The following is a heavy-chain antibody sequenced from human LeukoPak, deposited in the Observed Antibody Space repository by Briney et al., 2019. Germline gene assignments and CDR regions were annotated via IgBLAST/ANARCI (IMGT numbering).Heavy chain of an antibody. CDR2: IWYDGSNK. CDR3: ARVNSGGMEGTFDY. V-gene: IGHV3-33*01. D-gene: IGHD6-19*01. J-gene: IGHJ4*02. CDR1: GFTFSSHG. Sequence: GRSLRLSCAASGFTFSSHGMHWVRQAPGKGLEWVAVIWYDGSNKYYADSEKGRFTISRDNSKNTLYLQMNSLRAEDTAVYYCARVNSGGMEGTFDYWGQGTLVTVSS.